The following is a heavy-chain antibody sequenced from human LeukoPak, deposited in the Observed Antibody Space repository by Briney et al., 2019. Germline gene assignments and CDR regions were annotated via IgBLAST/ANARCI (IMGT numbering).Heavy chain of an antibody. J-gene: IGHJ6*02. CDR2: MSSGGST. CDR3: AKDRGSGWYYYYGMDV. CDR1: GLTVSSNY. Sequence: GGSLRLSCAASGLTVSSNYMSWVRQAPGKGLEWVSLMSSGGSTYYADSVKGRFTISRDNSKNTLYLQMNSLRAEDTAVYYCAKDRGSGWYYYYGMDVWGQGTTVTVSS. D-gene: IGHD6-19*01. V-gene: IGHV3-53*01.